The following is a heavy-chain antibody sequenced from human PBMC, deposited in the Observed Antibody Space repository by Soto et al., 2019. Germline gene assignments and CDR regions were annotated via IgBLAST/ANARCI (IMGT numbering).Heavy chain of an antibody. CDR3: ARGRSLTVTTPYYYYYGMDV. V-gene: IGHV1-18*01. J-gene: IGHJ6*02. Sequence: QVQLVQSGAEVKKPGASVKVSCKASGYTFTSYDISWVRQAPGQGLEWMGWISAYNGNTNYAQKLQGRVTMTTDTSTSTAYMELRSLRSDDTAVYYCARGRSLTVTTPYYYYYGMDVWGQGTTVTVSS. CDR1: GYTFTSYD. CDR2: ISAYNGNT. D-gene: IGHD4-17*01.